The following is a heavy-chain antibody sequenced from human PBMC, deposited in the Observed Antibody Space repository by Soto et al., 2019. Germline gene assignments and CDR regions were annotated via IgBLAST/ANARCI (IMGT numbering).Heavy chain of an antibody. D-gene: IGHD1-7*01. CDR2: ISGSGGST. CDR3: AKRATGTYFDY. V-gene: IGHV3-23*01. Sequence: EVQLLESGGGLVQPGGSLRLSCAASGFTFSSYAMNWVRQAPGKGLEWASVISGSGGSTYYADSVKGRFTISRDNSKNTLYLQMNSLGAEDTAVYYCAKRATGTYFDYWGQGTLVTVSS. J-gene: IGHJ4*02. CDR1: GFTFSSYA.